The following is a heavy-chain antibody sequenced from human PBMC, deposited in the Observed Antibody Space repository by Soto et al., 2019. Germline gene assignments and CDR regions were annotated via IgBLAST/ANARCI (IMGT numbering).Heavy chain of an antibody. Sequence: PGGSLRLSCAASGFSFSSYWMHWVRQAPGKGLVWVSHIDSDGSSTGYADSVKGRFTISRDNAKNTLYLQMNSLRAEDTAVYYCARGVSYYYESSVVLDPWGQGTLVTVSS. CDR1: GFSFSSYW. V-gene: IGHV3-74*01. D-gene: IGHD3-22*01. CDR3: ARGVSYYYESSVVLDP. J-gene: IGHJ5*02. CDR2: IDSDGSST.